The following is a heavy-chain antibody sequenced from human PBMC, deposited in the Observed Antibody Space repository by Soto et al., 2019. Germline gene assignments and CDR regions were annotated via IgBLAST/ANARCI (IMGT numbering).Heavy chain of an antibody. CDR3: ARQLRFLEWLTNNWFDP. D-gene: IGHD3-3*01. CDR2: LYYSGST. V-gene: IGHV4-39*01. Sequence: QLQLQESGPGLVKPSETLSLTCSVSGGSLSAGTYYWGWIRQSPGQGLEWIGSLYYSGSTYYNPSLKSRDTISVDTSKNQFSLKLTSVTAADSAVYYCARQLRFLEWLTNNWFDPWGQGTLVTVSS. CDR1: GGSLSAGTYY. J-gene: IGHJ5*02.